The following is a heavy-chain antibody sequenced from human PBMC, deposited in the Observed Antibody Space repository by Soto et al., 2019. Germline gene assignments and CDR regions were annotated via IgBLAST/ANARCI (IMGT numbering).Heavy chain of an antibody. Sequence: GGSLRLSCAASGFTFSSYAMHWVRQAPGKGLEYVSAISSNGGSTYYANSVKGRFTISRDNSENTLYLQMGSLRAEDMAVYYCARSRSGYDNPRAYYYYYMDVWGKGTTVTVSS. CDR3: ARSRSGYDNPRAYYYYYMDV. J-gene: IGHJ6*03. D-gene: IGHD5-12*01. V-gene: IGHV3-64*01. CDR1: GFTFSSYA. CDR2: ISSNGGST.